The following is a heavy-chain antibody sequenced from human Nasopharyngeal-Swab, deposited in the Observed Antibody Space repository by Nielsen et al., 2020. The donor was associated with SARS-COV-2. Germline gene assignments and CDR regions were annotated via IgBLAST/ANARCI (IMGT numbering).Heavy chain of an antibody. Sequence: SETLSLTCAVYGGSFSGYYWSWIRQPPGKGLEWIGEINHSGSTNYNPSLKSRVTISVDTSKNQFSLKLSSVTAADTAVYYCARSRRHYYGSGSYYYYYYMDVWGKGTTVTVSS. J-gene: IGHJ6*03. V-gene: IGHV4-34*01. CDR2: INHSGST. D-gene: IGHD3-10*01. CDR1: GGSFSGYY. CDR3: ARSRRHYYGSGSYYYYYYMDV.